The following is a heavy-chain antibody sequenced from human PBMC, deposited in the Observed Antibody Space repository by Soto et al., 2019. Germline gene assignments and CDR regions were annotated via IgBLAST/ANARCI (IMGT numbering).Heavy chain of an antibody. CDR3: AKVVAAKIYYYYYYMDV. V-gene: IGHV3-30*18. CDR2: ISYDGSNK. J-gene: IGHJ6*03. Sequence: GGSLRLSCAASGFTFSSYGMHWVRQAPGKGLEWVAVISYDGSNKYYADSVKGRFTISRDNSKNTLYPQMNSLRAEDTAVYYCAKVVAAKIYYYYYYMDVWGKGTTVTVSS. D-gene: IGHD2-15*01. CDR1: GFTFSSYG.